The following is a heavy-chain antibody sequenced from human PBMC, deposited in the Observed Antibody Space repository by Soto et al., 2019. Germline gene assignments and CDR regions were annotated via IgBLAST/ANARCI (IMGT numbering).Heavy chain of an antibody. CDR3: EREGGSLTWFDP. D-gene: IGHD1-26*01. Sequence: EVPLVESGGGWVQPGGSLRLSCAASGFTFSSYCMNWVRQAPGTGLERVSYISHSRSTIYYADSVKGRFTISRDNAKNSLDQQMNSLRYEDTAVYYWEREGGSLTWFDPWGHGTLVTVAS. J-gene: IGHJ5*02. CDR1: GFTFSSYC. V-gene: IGHV3-48*02. CDR2: ISHSRSTI.